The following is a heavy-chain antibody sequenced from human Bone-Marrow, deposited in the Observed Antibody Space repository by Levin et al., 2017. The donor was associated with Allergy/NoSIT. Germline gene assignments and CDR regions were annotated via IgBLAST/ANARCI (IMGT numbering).Heavy chain of an antibody. V-gene: IGHV3-9*01. CDR3: AKDHCSSTSCYQSH. CDR2: ISWNSGSI. J-gene: IGHJ4*02. D-gene: IGHD2-2*01. Sequence: LSLTCAASGFTFEDYAMHWVRQAPGKGLEWVSGISWNSGSIGYADSVKGRFTISRDNAKNSLYLQMNSLRAEDTALYYCAKDHCSSTSCYQSHWGQGTLVTVSS. CDR1: GFTFEDYA.